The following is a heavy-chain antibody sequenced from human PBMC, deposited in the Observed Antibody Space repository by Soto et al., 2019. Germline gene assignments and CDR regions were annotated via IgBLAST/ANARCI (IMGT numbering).Heavy chain of an antibody. CDR1: GFTFSSYG. V-gene: IGHV3-30*18. J-gene: IGHJ4*02. CDR2: ISYDGSNK. Sequence: QVQLVESGGGVVQPGRSLRLSCAASGFTFSSYGMHSVRQTPGKGLEWVAVISYDGSNKYYADSVKGRFTISRDNSKNTLYLQMNSLRAEDTAVYYCAKDSEGVDYWGQGTLVTVS. CDR3: AKDSEGVDY.